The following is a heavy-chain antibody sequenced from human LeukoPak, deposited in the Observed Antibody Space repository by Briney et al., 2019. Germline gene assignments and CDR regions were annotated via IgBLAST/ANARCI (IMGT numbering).Heavy chain of an antibody. Sequence: SQTLSLTCTVSGGSISSGGYYWSWIRQHPGKGLEWIGYIYYSGSTYYNPSLKSRVTISVDTSKNQFSLKLSSVTAADTAVYYCARGRRYSYGLIDYWGQGTLVTVSS. CDR3: ARGRRYSYGLIDY. CDR1: GGSISSGGYY. CDR2: IYYSGST. J-gene: IGHJ4*02. D-gene: IGHD5-18*01. V-gene: IGHV4-31*03.